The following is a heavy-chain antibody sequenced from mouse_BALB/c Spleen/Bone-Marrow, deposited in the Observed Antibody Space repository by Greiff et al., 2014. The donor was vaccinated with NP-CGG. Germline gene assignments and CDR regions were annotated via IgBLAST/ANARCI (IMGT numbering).Heavy chain of an antibody. Sequence: VKLVESGPGLVAPSQSLSITCTVSGFSLTNYGVHWVRQPPGKGLEWLGVIWADGSTNYNSALMSRLSISKDNSKSPVFFKMNSLQTDDTAMYYCARITTATGAMDYWGQGTSVTASS. D-gene: IGHD1-2*01. J-gene: IGHJ4*01. V-gene: IGHV2-9*02. CDR2: IWADGST. CDR1: GFSLTNYG. CDR3: ARITTATGAMDY.